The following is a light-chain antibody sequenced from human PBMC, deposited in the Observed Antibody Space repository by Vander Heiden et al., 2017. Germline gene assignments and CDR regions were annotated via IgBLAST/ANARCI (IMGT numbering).Light chain of an antibody. CDR1: QSVSSY. J-gene: IGKJ2*01. CDR3: QQRSNWPYT. CDR2: DAS. Sequence: EIVLTQSPATLSLSPGERATLSCRASQSVSSYLAWYQQKPGQAPRLLIYDASTRATGIPARFSGSGSGTDFTLPISSLEPEDFAVYYCQQRSNWPYTFGQGTKLEIK. V-gene: IGKV3-11*01.